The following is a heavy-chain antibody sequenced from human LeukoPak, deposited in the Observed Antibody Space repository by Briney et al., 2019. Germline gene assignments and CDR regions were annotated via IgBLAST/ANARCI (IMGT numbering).Heavy chain of an antibody. V-gene: IGHV3-21*01. Sequence: MSGGSLRLSCAASGFTLSSYSMNWVRQAQGKGLEWVSSISSSSSYIYYADSVKGRFTISRDNAKNSLYLQMNSLRAEDTAVYYCAREDNVDYWGQGTLVTVSS. CDR1: GFTLSSYS. D-gene: IGHD1-14*01. CDR3: AREDNVDY. J-gene: IGHJ4*02. CDR2: ISSSSSYI.